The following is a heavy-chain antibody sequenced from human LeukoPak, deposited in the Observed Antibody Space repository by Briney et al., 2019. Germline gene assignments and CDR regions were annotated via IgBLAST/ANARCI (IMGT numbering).Heavy chain of an antibody. Sequence: GGSLRLSCAASGFTFDDYAMHWVRQAPGKGLEWVSGISWNSGSIGYADSVKGRFTISRDNAKNSLYLQMNSLRAEDTALYYCAKVTSGWYENDAFDIWGQGTMVTVSS. CDR2: ISWNSGSI. J-gene: IGHJ3*02. CDR1: GFTFDDYA. D-gene: IGHD6-19*01. CDR3: AKVTSGWYENDAFDI. V-gene: IGHV3-9*01.